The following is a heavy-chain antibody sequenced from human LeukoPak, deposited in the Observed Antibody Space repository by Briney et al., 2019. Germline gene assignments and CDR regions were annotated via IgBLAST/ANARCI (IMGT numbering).Heavy chain of an antibody. CDR2: IHPTSGDT. CDR1: GYTFTDHH. J-gene: IGHJ5*02. V-gene: IGHV1-2*02. CDR3: ARGTFDP. Sequence: ASVMVSCKASGYTFTDHHMHWVRQAPGQGLEWMGWIHPTSGDTKYAQKFQGRVTMTRDTSISTAYMQLSRLISDDTAVYYCARGTFDPWGQGTLVTVSS.